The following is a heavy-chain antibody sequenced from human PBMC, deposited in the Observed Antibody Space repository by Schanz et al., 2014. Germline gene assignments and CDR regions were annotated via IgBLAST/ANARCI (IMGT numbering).Heavy chain of an antibody. CDR1: GFTFSSYA. V-gene: IGHV3-23*01. Sequence: EVQLLESGGGLVQPGGSLRLSCAASGFTFSSYAMSWVRQAPGKGLEWVSVISASGGDTYYADSVKGRFTISRDNSKNTVYLQMNSLRPGDTAVYYCAKGPYYYYYMDVWGNGTTVTVS. CDR3: AKGPYYYYYMDV. CDR2: ISASGGDT. J-gene: IGHJ6*03.